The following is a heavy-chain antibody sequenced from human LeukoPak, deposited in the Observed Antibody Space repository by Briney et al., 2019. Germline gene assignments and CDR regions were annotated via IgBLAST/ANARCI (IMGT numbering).Heavy chain of an antibody. Sequence: SETLSLTCTVSGGSISSGSYYWSWIRQPAGKGLEWIGRIYTSGSTNYNPSLKGRVTISVDTSKNQFSLKLSSVTAAVTAVYYCARGVNYYDSSGYSYWGQGTLVTVSS. D-gene: IGHD3-22*01. V-gene: IGHV4-61*02. J-gene: IGHJ4*02. CDR2: IYTSGST. CDR1: GGSISSGSYY. CDR3: ARGVNYYDSSGYSY.